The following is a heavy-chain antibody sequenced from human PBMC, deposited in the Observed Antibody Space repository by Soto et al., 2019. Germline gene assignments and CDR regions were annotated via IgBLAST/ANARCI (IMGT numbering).Heavy chain of an antibody. Sequence: PETLSLTCAVSSGSISSSNWWSWVRQPPGKGLEWIGEIYHSGSTNYNPSLKSRVTISVDKSKNQFSLKLSSVTAADTAVYYCVRGGGILTGYGFDYWGQGTLVTVS. J-gene: IGHJ4*02. CDR1: SGSISSSNW. V-gene: IGHV4-4*03. CDR2: IYHSGST. D-gene: IGHD3-9*01. CDR3: VRGGGILTGYGFDY.